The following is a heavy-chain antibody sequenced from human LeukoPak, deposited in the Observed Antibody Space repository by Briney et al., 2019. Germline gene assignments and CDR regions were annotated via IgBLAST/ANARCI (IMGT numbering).Heavy chain of an antibody. D-gene: IGHD4-17*01. CDR2: ISSSSSTI. CDR1: GFTVSSNY. CDR3: ARSAYGDYVPGNFDY. V-gene: IGHV3-48*02. J-gene: IGHJ4*02. Sequence: GSLRLSCAASGFTVSSNYMSWVRQAPGKGLEWVSYISSSSSTIYYADSVKGRFTISRDNAKNSLYLQMNSLRDEDTAVYYCARSAYGDYVPGNFDYWGQGTLVTVSS.